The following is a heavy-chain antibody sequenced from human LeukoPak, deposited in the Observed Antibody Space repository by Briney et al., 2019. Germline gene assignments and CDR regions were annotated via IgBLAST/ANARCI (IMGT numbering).Heavy chain of an antibody. D-gene: IGHD6-6*01. V-gene: IGHV3-7*05. Sequence: GGSLRLSCAVSGYTLCSYWMSWVRHAPGKGLEWVANIKQDGSVEYYVVSVKGRFTISRDNAKESLYLQMNSLRAEDTAVYYCARIGYSSSSFDFWGQGTLVTVSS. CDR1: GYTLCSYW. CDR3: ARIGYSSSSFDF. J-gene: IGHJ4*02. CDR2: IKQDGSVE.